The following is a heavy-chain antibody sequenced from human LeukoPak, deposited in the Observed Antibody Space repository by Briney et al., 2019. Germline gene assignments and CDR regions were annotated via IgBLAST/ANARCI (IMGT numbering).Heavy chain of an antibody. D-gene: IGHD3-22*01. Sequence: SETLSLTCTVSGGSISSYYWSWIRQPPGKGLEWIGYIYYSGSTNYNPSLKSRVTISVDTSKNQFSLKLSSVTAADTAVYYCARDGSSGLRTFEIWGQGTMVTVSS. CDR2: IYYSGST. CDR3: ARDGSSGLRTFEI. V-gene: IGHV4-59*01. CDR1: GGSISSYY. J-gene: IGHJ3*02.